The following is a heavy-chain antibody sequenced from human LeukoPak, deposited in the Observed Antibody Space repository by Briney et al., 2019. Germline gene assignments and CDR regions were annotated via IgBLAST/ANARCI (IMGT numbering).Heavy chain of an antibody. J-gene: IGHJ5*02. CDR3: ARSNNWNDEGNWFDP. CDR1: GFTFSSYS. D-gene: IGHD1-1*01. CDR2: ISSSSSYI. V-gene: IGHV3-21*01. Sequence: GGSLRLSCAASGFTFSSYSMNWVRQAPGKGVEWVSSISSSSSYIYYADSVKGRFTISRDNAKNSLYLQMNSLRAEDTAVYYCARSNNWNDEGNWFDPWGQGTLVTVSS.